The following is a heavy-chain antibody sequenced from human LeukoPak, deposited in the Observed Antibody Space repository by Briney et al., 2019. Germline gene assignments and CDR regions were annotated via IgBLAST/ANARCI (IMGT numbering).Heavy chain of an antibody. J-gene: IGHJ6*01. CDR1: GFTFSSYT. Sequence: GGSLRLSCAASGFTFSSYTMNWVRQAPGEGLEWVSYISSSSSYIYYADSVKGRFTISRDNAENSLYLQMNSLRAKDTAVYYCARGSEGYCSGGGCYYGMDVWGQGTTVTVSS. CDR3: ARGSEGYCSGGGCYYGMDV. D-gene: IGHD2-15*01. V-gene: IGHV3-21*01. CDR2: ISSSSSYI.